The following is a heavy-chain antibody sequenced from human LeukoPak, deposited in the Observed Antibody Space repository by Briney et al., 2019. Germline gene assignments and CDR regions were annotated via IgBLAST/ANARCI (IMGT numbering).Heavy chain of an antibody. V-gene: IGHV3-23*01. J-gene: IGHJ5*02. CDR1: GFTFSSYA. CDR3: ARQYDFWSGPRPDWFDP. D-gene: IGHD3-3*01. CDR2: ISGSGGST. Sequence: PGGSLRLSCAASGFTFSSYAMSWVRQAPGKGLEWVSAISGSGGSTYYADSVKGRFTISRDNSKNTLYLQMNSLRAEDTAVYYCARQYDFWSGPRPDWFDPWGQGTLVTVSS.